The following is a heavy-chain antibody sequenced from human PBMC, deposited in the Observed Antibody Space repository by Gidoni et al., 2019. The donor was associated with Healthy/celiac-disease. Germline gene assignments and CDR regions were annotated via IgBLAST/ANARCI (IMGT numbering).Heavy chain of an antibody. CDR1: GGSFSGYY. V-gene: IGHV4-34*01. CDR3: ARGTPSGWYFY. Sequence: QVQLQQLGAGLLKPSETLSLTCAVYGGSFSGYYWSWNRQPPGKGLEWIGEINHSGSTNYNPSLKSRVTISVDTSKNQFYLKLSSVTAADTAVYYCARGTPSGWYFYWGQGTLVTVSS. J-gene: IGHJ4*02. D-gene: IGHD6-19*01. CDR2: INHSGST.